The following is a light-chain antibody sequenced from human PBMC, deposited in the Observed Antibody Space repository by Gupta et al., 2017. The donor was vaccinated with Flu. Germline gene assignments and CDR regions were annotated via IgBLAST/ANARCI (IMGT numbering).Light chain of an antibody. CDR3: CSYAGSYTWV. J-gene: IGLJ3*02. CDR2: DVS. V-gene: IGLV2-11*01. CDR1: SSDVGCYNY. Sequence: QSALSPPRSLSASPAQSVPISCTGTSSDVGCYNYVSWYQQHPGKAPKLMIYDVSKRPSGVPDRFSGSKSGNTASLTISGLQAEDEADYYCCSYAGSYTWVFGGGTKLTVL.